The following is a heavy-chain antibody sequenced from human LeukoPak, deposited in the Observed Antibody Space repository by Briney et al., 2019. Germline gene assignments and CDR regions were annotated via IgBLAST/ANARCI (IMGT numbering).Heavy chain of an antibody. D-gene: IGHD6-19*01. V-gene: IGHV3-23*01. CDR3: AKDMASGWYYYYYYMGV. CDR1: GFTFSSYG. J-gene: IGHJ6*03. CDR2: ISGSGGST. Sequence: PGGSLRLSCAASGFTFSSYGMHWVRQAPGKGLEWVSAISGSGGSTYYADSVKGRFTISRDNSKNTLYLQMNSLRAEDTAVYYSAKDMASGWYYYYYYMGVWGKGTMVTVSS.